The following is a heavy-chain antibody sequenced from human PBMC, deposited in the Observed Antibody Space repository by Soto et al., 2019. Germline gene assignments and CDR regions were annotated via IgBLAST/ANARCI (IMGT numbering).Heavy chain of an antibody. Sequence: GGSLRLSCAASGFTFSNAWMSWVRQAPGKGLEWVGRIKSKTNGETRDYAAPVKGRFTMSRDDSKNTLYLQMNSPKTEDTAVYYCTTDDPINRNWGQGTLVTVSS. CDR1: GFTFSNAW. CDR3: TTDDPINRN. J-gene: IGHJ4*02. CDR2: IKSKTNGETR. V-gene: IGHV3-15*01.